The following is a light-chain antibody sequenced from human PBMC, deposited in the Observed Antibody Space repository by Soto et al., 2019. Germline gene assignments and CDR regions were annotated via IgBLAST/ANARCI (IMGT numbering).Light chain of an antibody. CDR1: QSVSSSY. V-gene: IGKV3-20*01. J-gene: IGKJ1*01. Sequence: ELVLMQSPGTLSLSPGERATLSCRASQSVSSSYLAWYQQKPGQAPRLLIYGASSRATGIPDRFSGSGSGTDFTLTISRLAPEDFAVYYCQQYGSSPWTFGQGTKVDI. CDR2: GAS. CDR3: QQYGSSPWT.